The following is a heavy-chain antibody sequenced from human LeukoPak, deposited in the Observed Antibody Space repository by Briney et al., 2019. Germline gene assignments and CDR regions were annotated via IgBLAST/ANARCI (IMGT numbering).Heavy chain of an antibody. CDR1: RFIFNSYG. CDR2: ISSSTSNI. CDR3: ARDGLMAETPFYFDS. Sequence: GGSLRLSCTGYRFIFNSYGINWVRQAPGKGLEWVAYISSSTSNIFYADSVKGRFTISRDHAKDSVLLQMNTLRVEDTALYFCARDGLMAETPFYFDSWGQGALVTVSS. D-gene: IGHD5-24*01. V-gene: IGHV3-48*01. J-gene: IGHJ4*02.